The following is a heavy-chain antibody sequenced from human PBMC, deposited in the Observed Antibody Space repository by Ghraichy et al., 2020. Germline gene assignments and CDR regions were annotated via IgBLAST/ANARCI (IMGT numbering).Heavy chain of an antibody. CDR3: AMGGVATGPLHYFDY. V-gene: IGHV4-4*07. J-gene: IGHJ4*02. CDR1: GGSISSYY. CDR2: IYTSGST. Sequence: SQTLSLTCTVSGGSISSYYWSWLRQPAGKGLEWIGRIYTSGSTNYNPSLKSRVTMSVDTSKNQFSLKLSSVTAADTAVYYCAMGGVATGPLHYFDYWCQGTLVTVSS. D-gene: IGHD4-23*01.